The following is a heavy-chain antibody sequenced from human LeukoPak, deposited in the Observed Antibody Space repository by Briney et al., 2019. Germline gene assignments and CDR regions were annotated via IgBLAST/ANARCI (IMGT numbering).Heavy chain of an antibody. CDR1: GGSISSYY. CDR2: IYSSGST. Sequence: SETPSLTCTVSGGSISSYYWSWIRQPPGKGLEWIGYIYSSGSTKYNPSVKSRVTMSVDTSKNQFSLNLNSVTAADTAVYFCVRKPKGLDAFDIWGQGIMVTVSS. J-gene: IGHJ3*02. CDR3: VRKPKGLDAFDI. V-gene: IGHV4-59*01.